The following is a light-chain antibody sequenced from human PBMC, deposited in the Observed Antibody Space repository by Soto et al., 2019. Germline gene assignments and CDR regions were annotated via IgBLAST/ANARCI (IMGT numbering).Light chain of an antibody. J-gene: IGKJ5*01. CDR3: QQYVTSAIT. V-gene: IGKV3-11*01. CDR2: GAS. CDR1: ENVRTF. Sequence: VLTQSPATLSLSPGERATLSCRASENVRTFVDWYQQKPGQAPRLLIYGASNRATDIPAGFSGSGSGTDFTLTISRLEPEDFALYYCQQYVTSAITFGQGTRLEIK.